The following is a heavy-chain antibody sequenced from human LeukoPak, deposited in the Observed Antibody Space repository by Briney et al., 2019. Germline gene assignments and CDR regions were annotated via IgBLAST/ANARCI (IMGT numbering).Heavy chain of an antibody. J-gene: IGHJ6*02. CDR3: ARGPYYDFWSGYWARDYYYGMDV. CDR1: GGSISSGGYS. CDR2: IYHSGST. V-gene: IGHV4-30-2*01. Sequence: SETLSLTCAVSGGSISSGGYSWSWIRQPPGKGLEWMGYIYHSGSTYYNPSLKSRVTISVDRSKNQFSLKLSSVTAADTAVYYCARGPYYDFWSGYWARDYYYGMDVWGQGTTVTVSS. D-gene: IGHD3-3*01.